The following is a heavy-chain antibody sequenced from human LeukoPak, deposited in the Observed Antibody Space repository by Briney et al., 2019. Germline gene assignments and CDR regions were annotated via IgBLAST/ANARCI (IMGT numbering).Heavy chain of an antibody. CDR3: AKAILFGSVSYYAD. V-gene: IGHV3-64D*09. D-gene: IGHD3-22*01. Sequence: GGSLRLSCSASGFTFSNFPMHWVRQAPGKGLEYVSAVSSEGGSTYYADSVRGRFTISRDNSKNTLSLQMGSLRAEDTAVYYCAKAILFGSVSYYADWGQGTLVTVSS. CDR1: GFTFSNFP. J-gene: IGHJ4*02. CDR2: VSSEGGST.